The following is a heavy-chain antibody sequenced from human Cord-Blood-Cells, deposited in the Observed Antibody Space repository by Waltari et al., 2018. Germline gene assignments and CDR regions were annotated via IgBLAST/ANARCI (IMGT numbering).Heavy chain of an antibody. V-gene: IGHV1-2*02. CDR2: VNPDRGGT. CDR1: GYTFTGYY. D-gene: IGHD7-27*01. Sequence: VQLVQSGAEVQKPGASVKGSCKASGYTFTGYYMHRGRWAPGQGHEWRGCVNPDRGGTSYAQTFQGGVTMTRDTSISAAYMELGRLGADDTAVYYCARDKLGMGMDIWGQGTMVTVSS. CDR3: ARDKLGMGMDI. J-gene: IGHJ3*02.